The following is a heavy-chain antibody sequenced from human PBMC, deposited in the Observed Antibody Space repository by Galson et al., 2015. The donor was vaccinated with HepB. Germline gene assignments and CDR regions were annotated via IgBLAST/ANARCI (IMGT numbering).Heavy chain of an antibody. Sequence: SLRLSCAASGFTFSSYAMHWVRQAPGKGLEWVAVISYDGSNKYYADSVKGRFTISRDNSKNTLYLQMNSLRAEDTAVYYCARDRSDYGGNYFDYWGQGTLVTVSS. CDR3: ARDRSDYGGNYFDY. CDR2: ISYDGSNK. D-gene: IGHD4-23*01. V-gene: IGHV3-30-3*01. J-gene: IGHJ4*02. CDR1: GFTFSSYA.